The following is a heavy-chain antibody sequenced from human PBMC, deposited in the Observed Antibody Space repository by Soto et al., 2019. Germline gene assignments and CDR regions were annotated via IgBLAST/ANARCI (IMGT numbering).Heavy chain of an antibody. CDR1: GFTFSIYG. CDR3: AKRDQQC. V-gene: IGHV3-23*01. CDR2: ISGSGGST. Sequence: EAQLLESGGDLVQSGGSLRLSCAASGFTFSIYGMTWVRQALGKGLEWVSAISGSGGSTYYAESVKGRFTISRDNSNNTLYLQMNSLRVEDTAVYYCAKRDQQCWGQGTLVTVSS. J-gene: IGHJ4*02. D-gene: IGHD6-19*01.